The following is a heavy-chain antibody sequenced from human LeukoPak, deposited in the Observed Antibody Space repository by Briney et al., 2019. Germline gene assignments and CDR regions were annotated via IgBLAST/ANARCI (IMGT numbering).Heavy chain of an antibody. CDR3: AKDYHADDILTGYHDY. V-gene: IGHV3-64D*06. J-gene: IGHJ4*02. Sequence: GGSLRLSCSASGFTFSSYAMHWVRQAPGKGLEYVSAISSNGGSTYYADSVKGRFTISRDNSKNTLYLQMSSLRAEDTAVYYCAKDYHADDILTGYHDYWGQGTLVTVSS. D-gene: IGHD3-9*01. CDR1: GFTFSSYA. CDR2: ISSNGGST.